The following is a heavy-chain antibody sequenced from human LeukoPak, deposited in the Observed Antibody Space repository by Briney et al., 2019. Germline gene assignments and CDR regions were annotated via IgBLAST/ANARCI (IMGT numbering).Heavy chain of an antibody. V-gene: IGHV3-53*01. D-gene: IGHD2-21*01. J-gene: IGHJ6*03. CDR3: ARVSVAYYYYYYMDV. CDR2: IYSGGST. Sequence: GGSLRLSCAASGFTVSSNYMSWVRQAPGEGLEWASVIYSGGSTYYADSVKGRFTISRDNSKNTLYLQMNSLRAEDTAVYYCARVSVAYYYYYYMDVWGKGTTVTISS. CDR1: GFTVSSNY.